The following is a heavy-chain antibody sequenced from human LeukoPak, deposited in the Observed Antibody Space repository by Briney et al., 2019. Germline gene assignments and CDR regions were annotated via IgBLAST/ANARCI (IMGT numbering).Heavy chain of an antibody. CDR1: GYTFNTYG. V-gene: IGHV1-18*01. J-gene: IGHJ4*02. Sequence: ASVKVSCKASGYTFNTYGISWVRQAPGQGLEWMGWTSTYNGDVNYVQNLQGRVTMTTDTSASTAYMELMSLRSDDTAVYYCLRDAQRPRLTPDYWGQGTLVTVSS. D-gene: IGHD6-25*01. CDR3: LRDAQRPRLTPDY. CDR2: TSTYNGDV.